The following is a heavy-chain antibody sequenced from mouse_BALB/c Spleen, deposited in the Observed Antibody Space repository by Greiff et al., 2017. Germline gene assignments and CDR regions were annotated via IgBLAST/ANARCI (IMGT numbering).Heavy chain of an antibody. D-gene: IGHD2-3*01. J-gene: IGHJ3*01. Sequence: VQLVESGPGLVAPSQSLSITCTVSGFSLTNSGVHWVRQSPGKGLEWLGVIWGDGSTNYNSAFKSRLSISKDNSKSQVFLKMNSLQTDDTARYYCAKPAGYYVWFAYWGQGTLVTVSA. CDR2: IWGDGST. CDR1: GFSLTNSG. CDR3: AKPAGYYVWFAY. V-gene: IGHV2-6-6*01.